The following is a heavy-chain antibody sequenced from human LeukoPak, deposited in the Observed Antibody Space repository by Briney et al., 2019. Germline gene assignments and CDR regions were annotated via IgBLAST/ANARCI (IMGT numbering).Heavy chain of an antibody. V-gene: IGHV3-23*01. D-gene: IGHD6-19*01. CDR1: GFTFSSYA. Sequence: GGSLRLSCAASGFTFSSYAMSWVRRAPGKGLEWVSAISSNGGGTFYADSVKGQFTISRDNSQNTLYLQMNSLRAEDTAVYYCARDLAVDVWGQGTTVTVSS. CDR2: ISSNGGGT. CDR3: ARDLAVDV. J-gene: IGHJ6*02.